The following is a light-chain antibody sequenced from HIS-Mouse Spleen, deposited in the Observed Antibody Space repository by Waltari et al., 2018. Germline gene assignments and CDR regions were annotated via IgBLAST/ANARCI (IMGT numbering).Light chain of an antibody. Sequence: SSELTQDPAVSVDLVLTVRISRQGDSLRSFYARWYQQKPGQAPVLVIYGKTNRPSGIPDRFSGSSSGNTASLTITGAQAEDEADYYCNSRDSSGNHVVFGGGTKLTVL. CDR1: SLRSFY. J-gene: IGLJ2*01. V-gene: IGLV3-19*01. CDR3: NSRDSSGNHVV. CDR2: GKT.